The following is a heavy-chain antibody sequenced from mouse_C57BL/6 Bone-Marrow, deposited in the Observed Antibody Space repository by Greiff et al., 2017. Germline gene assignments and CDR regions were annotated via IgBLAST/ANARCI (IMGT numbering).Heavy chain of an antibody. Sequence: EVKLMESEGGLVQPGSSMKLSCTASGFTFSDYYMAWVRQVPEKGLEWVANINYDGSSTYYLDSLKSRFIISRDNAKNILYLQMSSLKSEDTATYYCARIYYDYDGGVRYAMDYGGQGTSVTVSS. CDR2: INYDGSST. V-gene: IGHV5-16*01. CDR1: GFTFSDYY. D-gene: IGHD2-4*01. CDR3: ARIYYDYDGGVRYAMDY. J-gene: IGHJ4*01.